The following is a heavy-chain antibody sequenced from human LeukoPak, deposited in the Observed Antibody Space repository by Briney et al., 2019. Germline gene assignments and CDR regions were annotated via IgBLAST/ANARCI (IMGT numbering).Heavy chain of an antibody. J-gene: IGHJ3*02. V-gene: IGHV1-18*01. CDR1: GYTCTSYG. Sequence: ASVNVSFKSSGYTCTSYGISWVRQAPGPGIELMGWISAYNGNTNYAQQPLGRGTMTTDTSTSTDYMQLMSPRSDATAVYYCARDVTGYSYGPDAFDIWGQGTMVSVSS. CDR2: ISAYNGNT. D-gene: IGHD5-18*01. CDR3: ARDVTGYSYGPDAFDI.